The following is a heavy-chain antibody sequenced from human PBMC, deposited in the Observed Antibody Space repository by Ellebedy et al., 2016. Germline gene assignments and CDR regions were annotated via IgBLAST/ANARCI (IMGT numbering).Heavy chain of an antibody. Sequence: SETLSLTXTVSGGSISSGGYYWSWIRQPPGKGLEWIGEINHSGSTNYNPSLKSRVTISVDTSKNQFSLKLSSVTAADTAVYYCARDRYDILTGRTYAFDIWGQGTMVTVSS. CDR3: ARDRYDILTGRTYAFDI. J-gene: IGHJ3*02. V-gene: IGHV4-39*07. CDR1: GGSISSGGYY. CDR2: INHSGST. D-gene: IGHD3-9*01.